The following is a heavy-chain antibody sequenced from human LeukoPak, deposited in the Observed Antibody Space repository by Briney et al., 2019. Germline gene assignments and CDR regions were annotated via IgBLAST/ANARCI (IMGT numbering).Heavy chain of an antibody. CDR2: IIPIFGTA. D-gene: IGHD3-3*01. CDR3: ARELGGFLGAAGFDY. Sequence: ASVKVSCKASGGTFSSYAISWVRQAPGQGLEWVGGIIPIFGTANYAQKFQGRVTITADESASTAYMELSSLRSEDTAVYYCARELGGFLGAAGFDYWGQGTLVTVSS. V-gene: IGHV1-69*01. J-gene: IGHJ4*02. CDR1: GGTFSSYA.